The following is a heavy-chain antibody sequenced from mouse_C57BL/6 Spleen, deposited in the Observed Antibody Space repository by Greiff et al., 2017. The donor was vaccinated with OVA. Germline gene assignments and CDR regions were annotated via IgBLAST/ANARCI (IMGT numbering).Heavy chain of an antibody. J-gene: IGHJ2*01. CDR1: GYTFTSYW. D-gene: IGHD2-4*01. V-gene: IGHV1-52*01. Sequence: VQLQQPGAELVRPGSSVKLSCKASGYTFTSYWMHWVKQRPIQGLEWIGNIDPSDSETHYNQKFKDKATLTVDNSSSTAYMQLSSLTSEDSAVYYCARDGDYALDYGGQGTTLTVSS. CDR3: ARDGDYALDY. CDR2: IDPSDSET.